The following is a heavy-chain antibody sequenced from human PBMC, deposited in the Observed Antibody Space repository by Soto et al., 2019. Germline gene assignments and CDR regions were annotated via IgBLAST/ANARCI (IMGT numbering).Heavy chain of an antibody. CDR1: GFTFDDYA. J-gene: IGHJ3*02. Sequence: EVQLVESGGGLVQPGRSLRLSCAASGFTFDDYAMHWVRQAPGKGLEWVSGISWNSGSIGYADSVKGRFTISRDNAKNSLYLQMNSLRAEDTALYYCAKPIFAVVMGAFDIWGQGTMVTVSS. V-gene: IGHV3-9*01. CDR3: AKPIFAVVMGAFDI. D-gene: IGHD3-3*02. CDR2: ISWNSGSI.